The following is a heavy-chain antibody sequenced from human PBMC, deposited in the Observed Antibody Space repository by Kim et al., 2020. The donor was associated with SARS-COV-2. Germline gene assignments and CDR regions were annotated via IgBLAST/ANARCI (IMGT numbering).Heavy chain of an antibody. Sequence: GGSLRLSCAASGFTFSSYAMHWVRQAPGKGLEWVAVISYDGSNKYYADSVKGRFTISRDNSKNTLYLQMNSLRAEDTAVYYCARDGDDILTGSVDYYYG. CDR1: GFTFSSYA. CDR2: ISYDGSNK. CDR3: ARDGDDILTGSVDYYYG. J-gene: IGHJ6*01. D-gene: IGHD3-9*01. V-gene: IGHV3-30*04.